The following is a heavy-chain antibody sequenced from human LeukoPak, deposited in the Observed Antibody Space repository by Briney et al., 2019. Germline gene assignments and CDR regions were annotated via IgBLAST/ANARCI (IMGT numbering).Heavy chain of an antibody. V-gene: IGHV4-31*03. CDR2: IYYSGST. CDR3: ATLYDSSGYYFGY. D-gene: IGHD3-22*01. Sequence: SETLSLTCTVSGGSISTSRYYWGWIRQPPGKGLEWIGYIYYSGSTYYNPSLKSRVTISVDTSKNQFSLKLSSVTAADTAVYYCATLYDSSGYYFGYWGQGTLVTVSS. J-gene: IGHJ4*02. CDR1: GGSISTSRYY.